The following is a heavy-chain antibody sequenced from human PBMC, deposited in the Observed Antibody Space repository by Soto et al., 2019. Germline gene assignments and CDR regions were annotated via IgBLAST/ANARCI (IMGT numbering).Heavy chain of an antibody. D-gene: IGHD4-17*01. CDR3: ARAPGDYVLCAFDI. CDR2: IYYSGST. Sequence: QVQLQESGPGLVKPSQTLSLTCTVSGGSISSGGYYWSWIRQHPGKGLEWIGYIYYSGSTYYNPSLKSRVTIAVDTSKNPFSLKLSSVTAADTAVYYCARAPGDYVLCAFDIWGQGTMVTVSS. J-gene: IGHJ3*02. CDR1: GGSISSGGYY. V-gene: IGHV4-31*03.